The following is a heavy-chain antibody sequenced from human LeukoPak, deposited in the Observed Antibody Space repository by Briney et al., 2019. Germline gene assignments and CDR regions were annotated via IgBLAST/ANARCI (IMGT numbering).Heavy chain of an antibody. Sequence: PEGSLRLSCAASGFSFRSYWMDWVRQAPGKGLEWVANIKQDGIEKYFVDSVKGRFAISRDNAKNSLYLQMNNLRAEDTAVYYCAREAMVRGVPDAFDIWGQGTVVTVSS. CDR3: AREAMVRGVPDAFDI. CDR2: IKQDGIEK. V-gene: IGHV3-7*01. D-gene: IGHD3-10*01. J-gene: IGHJ3*02. CDR1: GFSFRSYW.